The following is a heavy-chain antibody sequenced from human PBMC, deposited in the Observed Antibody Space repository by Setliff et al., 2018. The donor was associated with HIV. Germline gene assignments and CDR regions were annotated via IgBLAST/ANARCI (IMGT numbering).Heavy chain of an antibody. Sequence: SVTVSCKASGGTFSSYVISWVRQAPGQGLEWMGGIIPIFGTANYAQKFQGRVTITADESTSTAYMELSSLRSDDTAVYYCARDFSGQQLVGGWFDPWGQGTLVTVSS. J-gene: IGHJ5*02. CDR2: IIPIFGTA. CDR3: ARDFSGQQLVGGWFDP. D-gene: IGHD6-13*01. V-gene: IGHV1-69*13. CDR1: GGTFSSYV.